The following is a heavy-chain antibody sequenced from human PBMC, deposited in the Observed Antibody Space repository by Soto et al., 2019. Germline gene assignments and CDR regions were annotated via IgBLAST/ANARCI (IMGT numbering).Heavy chain of an antibody. J-gene: IGHJ3*02. CDR3: AKDHYYDSSGYWVAFDI. Sequence: GGSLRLSCAASGFTFSSYAMSWVRQAPGKGLEWVSAISGSGGSTYYADSVKGRFTISRDNSKNTLYLQMNSLRAEDTAVYYCAKDHYYDSSGYWVAFDIWGQGTMVTVSS. CDR2: ISGSGGST. CDR1: GFTFSSYA. D-gene: IGHD3-22*01. V-gene: IGHV3-23*01.